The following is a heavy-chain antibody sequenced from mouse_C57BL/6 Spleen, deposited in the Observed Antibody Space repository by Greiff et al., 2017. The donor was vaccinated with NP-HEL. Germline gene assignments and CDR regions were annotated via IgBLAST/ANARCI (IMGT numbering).Heavy chain of an antibody. V-gene: IGHV1-55*01. Sequence: QQPGAELVKPGASVKMSCKASGYTFTSYWITWVKQRPGQGLEWIGDIYPGSGSTNYNEKFKSKAALTVDTSSSTAYVQLSSRTSEDSAVCYCARFGTDEAWFAYWGKGTLVTVSA. CDR1: GYTFTSYW. CDR3: ARFGTDEAWFAY. J-gene: IGHJ3*01. D-gene: IGHD1-1*01. CDR2: IYPGSGST.